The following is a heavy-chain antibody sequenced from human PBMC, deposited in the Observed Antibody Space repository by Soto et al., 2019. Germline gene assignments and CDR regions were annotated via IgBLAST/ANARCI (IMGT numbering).Heavy chain of an antibody. Sequence: SETLSLTCTVSGGSISSGDYYWSWIRQPPGKGLEWIGYIYYSGSTYYNPSLKSRVTISLDTSKNQFSLKLSSVTAADTAVYYCAREEDPPGGVDYWGQGTLVTVSS. D-gene: IGHD3-10*01. J-gene: IGHJ4*02. V-gene: IGHV4-30-4*01. CDR2: IYYSGST. CDR3: AREEDPPGGVDY. CDR1: GGSISSGDYY.